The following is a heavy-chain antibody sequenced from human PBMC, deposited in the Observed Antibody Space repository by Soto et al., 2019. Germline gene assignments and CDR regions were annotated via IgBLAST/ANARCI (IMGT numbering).Heavy chain of an antibody. CDR2: VSYDGSKK. CDR1: GFTFSRNG. D-gene: IGHD3-22*01. J-gene: IGHJ5*01. Sequence: QVQLVESGGGVVQPGTSLRLTCAGSGFTFSRNGMHWVRQAPGKGLEWVALVSYDGSKKYYVDSVKGRFTISRDNSENPLYLQMNSLRAEDTAVYYCARWVGGSMSDNSGTYDSWGQGTLVTVSS. V-gene: IGHV3-30*03. CDR3: ARWVGGSMSDNSGTYDS.